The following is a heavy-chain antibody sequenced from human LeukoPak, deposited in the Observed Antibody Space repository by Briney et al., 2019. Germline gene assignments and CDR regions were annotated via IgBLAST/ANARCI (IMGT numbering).Heavy chain of an antibody. Sequence: GGSLRLSCAASGFTFSSYAMSWVRQAPGKGLEWVSAISGSGGSTYYADSVKGRFTISRDNSKNTLYLQMNSLRAEDTVVYYCAKVKGTYYYDSSGHLDYWGQGTLVTVSS. V-gene: IGHV3-23*01. J-gene: IGHJ4*02. D-gene: IGHD3-22*01. CDR1: GFTFSSYA. CDR2: ISGSGGST. CDR3: AKVKGTYYYDSSGHLDY.